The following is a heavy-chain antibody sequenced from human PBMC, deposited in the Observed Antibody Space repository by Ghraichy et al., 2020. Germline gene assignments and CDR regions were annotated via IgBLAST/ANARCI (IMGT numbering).Heavy chain of an antibody. D-gene: IGHD3-22*01. CDR2: ILATGGGT. Sequence: GESLNISCAASGFTFSNYAMTWARQAPGKGLEWVSAILATGGGTYNAESVRGRFTISRDNSKNALYLQMNSLRAEDTAVYYCGKNYYDRSGPPYWFFGLWSRGTLVTVSS. CDR3: GKNYYDRSGPPYWFFGL. V-gene: IGHV3-23*01. J-gene: IGHJ2*01. CDR1: GFTFSNYA.